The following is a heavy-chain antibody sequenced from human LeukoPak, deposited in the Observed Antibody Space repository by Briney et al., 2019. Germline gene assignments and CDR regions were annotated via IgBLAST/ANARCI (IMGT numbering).Heavy chain of an antibody. CDR2: IIPILGIA. V-gene: IGHV1-69*04. CDR1: AGTFSSYA. J-gene: IGHJ4*02. CDR3: ARVREDYAILTGYYDY. D-gene: IGHD3-9*01. Sequence: SVKVSCKASAGTFSSYAISWVRQAPGQGLEWMGRIIPILGIANYAQKFQGRVTITADKSTSTAYMELSSLRSEDTAVYYCARVREDYAILTGYYDYWGQGTLVTVSS.